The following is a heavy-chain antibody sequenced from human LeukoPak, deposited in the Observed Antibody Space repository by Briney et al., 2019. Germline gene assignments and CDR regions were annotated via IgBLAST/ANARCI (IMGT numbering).Heavy chain of an antibody. Sequence: PSETLSLTCTVSGGSISSDSYYWGWIRQPPGKGLEFIGSVYYSGSAYYNPSLKSRVTISVDTSKNQFSLKLSSVTAADTAVYYCARVGRGGMATPTFDSWGQGTLVTVSS. CDR1: GGSISSDSYY. CDR3: ARVGRGGMATPTFDS. J-gene: IGHJ4*02. V-gene: IGHV4-39*01. D-gene: IGHD5-24*01. CDR2: VYYSGSA.